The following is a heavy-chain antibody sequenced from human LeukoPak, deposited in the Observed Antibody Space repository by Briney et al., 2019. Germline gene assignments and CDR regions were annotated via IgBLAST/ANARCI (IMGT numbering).Heavy chain of an antibody. CDR3: ARRIVGGLSYYFDY. Sequence: SETLSLTCTVSGGSISSGYYWGWIRQPPGKGLEWIGSIYHSGSTYYNPSLKSRVTISVDTSKNQFSLKLSSVTAADTAVYYCARRIVGGLSYYFDYWGQGALVTVSS. CDR2: IYHSGST. D-gene: IGHD1-26*01. V-gene: IGHV4-38-2*02. J-gene: IGHJ4*02. CDR1: GGSISSGYY.